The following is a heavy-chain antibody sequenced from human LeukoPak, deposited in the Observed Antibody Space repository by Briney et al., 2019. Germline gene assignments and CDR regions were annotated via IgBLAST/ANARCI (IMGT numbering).Heavy chain of an antibody. CDR1: GFTFSRHW. CDR3: ARSYYGSGTSYGMDV. CDR2: IKQDGSEK. J-gene: IGHJ6*02. Sequence: PGGSLRLSCAVSGFTFSRHWMSWVRQAPGKGLEWLANIKQDGSEKYYVDSVEGRFIISRDNAKNSLYLQMNSLRAEDTAVYYCARSYYGSGTSYGMDVWGQGTTVTVSS. D-gene: IGHD3-10*01. V-gene: IGHV3-7*01.